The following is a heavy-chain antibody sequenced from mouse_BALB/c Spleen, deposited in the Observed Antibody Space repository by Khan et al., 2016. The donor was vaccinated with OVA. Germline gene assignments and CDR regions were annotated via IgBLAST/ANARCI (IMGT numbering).Heavy chain of an antibody. V-gene: IGHV2-9*02. J-gene: IGHJ2*01. Sequence: QVQLKESGPGLVAPSQSLSISCTVSGFSLTNYGVHWVRQPPGKGLEWLGVIWAGGSTNYKSALMSRLSISKDNSKSQVFLKMKSLQTDDTARYYCARAHYDGSSFDYWCQGTTLTGSS. D-gene: IGHD1-1*01. CDR3: ARAHYDGSSFDY. CDR1: GFSLTNYG. CDR2: IWAGGST.